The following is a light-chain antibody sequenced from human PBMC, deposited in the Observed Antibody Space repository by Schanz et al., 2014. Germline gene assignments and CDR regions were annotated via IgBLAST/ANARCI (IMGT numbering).Light chain of an antibody. V-gene: IGKV1-39*01. J-gene: IGKJ2*01. CDR2: GAS. CDR1: QSITSF. Sequence: DIQLTQSPSSLSASVGDRVTISCRASQSITSFLNWYQHKPGRAPKLLIFGASSLQSGVPSRFSGSGSRTDFALTISSLQPEDFAVYFCQHYNNWPPLMYTFGQGTKLEMK. CDR3: QHYNNWPPLMYT.